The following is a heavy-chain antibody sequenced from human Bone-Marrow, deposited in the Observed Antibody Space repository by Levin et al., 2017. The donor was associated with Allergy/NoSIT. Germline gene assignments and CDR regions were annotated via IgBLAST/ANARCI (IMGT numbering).Heavy chain of an antibody. Sequence: RGESLKISCAASGFTFSSYGMHWVRQAPGKGLEWVAVISYDGSNKYYADSVKGRFTISRDNSKNTLYLQMNSLRAEDTAVYYCAKGGIVGATTPYYGMDVWGQGTTVTVSS. V-gene: IGHV3-30*18. CDR3: AKGGIVGATTPYYGMDV. D-gene: IGHD1-26*01. J-gene: IGHJ6*02. CDR1: GFTFSSYG. CDR2: ISYDGSNK.